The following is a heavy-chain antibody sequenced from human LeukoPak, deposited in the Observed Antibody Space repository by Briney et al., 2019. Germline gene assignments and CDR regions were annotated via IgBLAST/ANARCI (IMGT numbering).Heavy chain of an antibody. D-gene: IGHD3-3*01. J-gene: IGHJ4*02. V-gene: IGHV7-4-1*02. CDR2: INTNTGNP. Sequence: ASVKVSCKASGYTFTSYAMNWVRQAPGQGLEWMGWINTNTGNPTYAQGFTGRFVFSLDTSVSTAYLQISSLKAEDTAVYYCARAYYDFWSGYLTGVATSEGGDYWGQGTLVTVSS. CDR1: GYTFTSYA. CDR3: ARAYYDFWSGYLTGVATSEGGDY.